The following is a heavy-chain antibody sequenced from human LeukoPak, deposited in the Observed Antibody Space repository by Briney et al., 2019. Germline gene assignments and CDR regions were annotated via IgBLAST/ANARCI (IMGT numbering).Heavy chain of an antibody. J-gene: IGHJ3*02. CDR1: GGSISSSSYY. CDR2: IYYSGST. V-gene: IGHV4-39*07. D-gene: IGHD3-10*01. Sequence: PSETLSLTCTVSGGSISSSSYYWGWIRQPPGKGLEWIGSIYYSGSTYYNPSLKSRVTISVDTSKNQLSLKLSSVTAADTAVYYCYRGYGDAFDIWGQGTMVTVSS. CDR3: YRGYGDAFDI.